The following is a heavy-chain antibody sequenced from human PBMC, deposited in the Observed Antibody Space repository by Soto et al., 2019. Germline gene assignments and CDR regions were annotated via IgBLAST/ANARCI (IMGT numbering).Heavy chain of an antibody. CDR1: GGSISSGNYY. Sequence: PSETLSLTCTVSGGSISSGNYYWSWIRQPPGKGLEWIGYISYSGSTNYNPSLKSRVTISVDTSKNQFSLKLSSVTAADTAVYYCARRYGASFDYWGQGTLVTVSS. J-gene: IGHJ4*02. CDR2: ISYSGST. V-gene: IGHV4-61*01. CDR3: ARRYGASFDY. D-gene: IGHD4-17*01.